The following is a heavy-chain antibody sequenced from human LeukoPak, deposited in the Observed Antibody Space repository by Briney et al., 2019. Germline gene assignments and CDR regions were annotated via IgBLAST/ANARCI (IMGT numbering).Heavy chain of an antibody. Sequence: PGGSLRLSCAASGFTFSSYSMHWVRQAPGKGLEWVSFIRYDGSNKYYADSVKGRFTISRDNSKNTLYLQMNSLRAEDTAVYYCAKDQVIVGAIPTNWFDPWGQGTLVTVSS. V-gene: IGHV3-30*02. CDR1: GFTFSSYS. D-gene: IGHD1-26*01. J-gene: IGHJ5*02. CDR3: AKDQVIVGAIPTNWFDP. CDR2: IRYDGSNK.